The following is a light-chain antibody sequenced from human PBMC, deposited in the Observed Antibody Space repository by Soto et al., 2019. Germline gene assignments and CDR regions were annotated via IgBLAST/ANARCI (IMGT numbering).Light chain of an antibody. CDR2: GAS. V-gene: IGKV3-20*01. CDR1: QSINSRY. J-gene: IGKJ3*01. CDR3: QLFGSSPGFT. Sequence: EIVLTQSPGTLSLSPGERATLSCRASQSINSRYLAWYQQKPGQAPRLLIYGASSRATGIPDRFSGSGSWTEFALTISGLEAEDFSVYYWQLFGSSPGFTFGPGTIVDIK.